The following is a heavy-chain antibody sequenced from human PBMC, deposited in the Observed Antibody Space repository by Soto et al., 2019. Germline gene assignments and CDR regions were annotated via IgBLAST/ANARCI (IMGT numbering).Heavy chain of an antibody. J-gene: IGHJ4*02. Sequence: AGSLRLCCVASAFVLWDYPMNWVRQAPGKGLEWVANINRRGSEANYAASVRGRFTISRDNARNLLYLQMNSLRADDTAVYFCVRGTPTPGLGYWGQGTLVTVSS. D-gene: IGHD1-7*01. CDR1: AFVLWDYP. V-gene: IGHV3-7*03. CDR2: INRRGSEA. CDR3: VRGTPTPGLGY.